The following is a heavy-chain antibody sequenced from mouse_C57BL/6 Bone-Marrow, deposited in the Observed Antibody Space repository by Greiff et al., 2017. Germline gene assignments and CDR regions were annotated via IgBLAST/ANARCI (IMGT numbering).Heavy chain of an antibody. D-gene: IGHD3-2*02. CDR3: ARDSSGLAWFAY. J-gene: IGHJ3*01. CDR2: ISYDGSN. V-gene: IGHV3-6*01. CDR1: GYSITSGYY. Sequence: EVKLEESGPGLVKPSQSLSLTCSVTGYSITSGYYWNWIRQFPGNKLEWMGYISYDGSNNYNPSLKNRISITRDTSKNQFFLKLNSVTTEDTATYYCARDSSGLAWFAYWGQGTLVTVSA.